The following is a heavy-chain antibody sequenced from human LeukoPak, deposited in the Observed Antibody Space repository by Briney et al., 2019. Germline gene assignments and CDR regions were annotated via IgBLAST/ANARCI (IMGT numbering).Heavy chain of an antibody. V-gene: IGHV3-30*02. D-gene: IGHD3-9*01. CDR2: IRYDGRNK. Sequence: PGGSLRLSCAASGFIFSSYGMHWVRQAPGKGLEWVAFIRYDGRNKYYADSVKGRFTISRDNSKNTLYLQMNSLRAEDTAVYYCARDSILTAYYYSDYWGQGTLVTVSS. CDR3: ARDSILTAYYYSDY. CDR1: GFIFSSYG. J-gene: IGHJ4*02.